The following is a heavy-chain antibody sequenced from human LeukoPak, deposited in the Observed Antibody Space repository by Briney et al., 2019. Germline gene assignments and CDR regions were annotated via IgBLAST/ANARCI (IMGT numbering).Heavy chain of an antibody. CDR3: AREDVVLVDAVRYYYYGMDV. D-gene: IGHD2-8*01. CDR1: GYNFISYY. V-gene: IGHV1-46*01. J-gene: IGHJ6*02. Sequence: ASVKVSCKASGYNFISYYMHWVRQAPGQGLEWMGIINPSDGSTSYAQKFQDRVTMTRDTSTSTVYMELSSLKSGDTAVYYCAREDVVLVDAVRYYYYGMDVWGQGTTVTVSS. CDR2: INPSDGST.